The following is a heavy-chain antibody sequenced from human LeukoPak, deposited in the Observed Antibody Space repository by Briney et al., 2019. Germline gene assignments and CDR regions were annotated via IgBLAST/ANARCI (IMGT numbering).Heavy chain of an antibody. D-gene: IGHD3-10*01. CDR3: ASGSGSYRTPYYYMDV. J-gene: IGHJ6*03. CDR2: IYSGGST. CDR1: GFTVSSNY. V-gene: IGHV3-53*01. Sequence: GGALRLSCAASGFTVSSNYMSWVRQAPGKGLEWVSVIYSGGSTYYADSVKGRFTISRDNSKNTLYLQMNNLRAEDTAVYYCASGSGSYRTPYYYMDVWGKGTTVTVSS.